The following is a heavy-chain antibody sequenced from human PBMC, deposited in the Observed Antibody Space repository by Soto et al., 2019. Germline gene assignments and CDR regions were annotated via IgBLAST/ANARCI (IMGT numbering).Heavy chain of an antibody. CDR3: ASLCCSSWHYYYYYYMDV. J-gene: IGHJ6*03. Sequence: LDASETLSLTCAVYGGSFSGYYWRWIRQPPGKALEWIGEINHSGSTNYNPSLKSRVTISVDTSKNQFSLKLSSVTAADTAVYYCASLCCSSWHYYYYYYMDVWGKGTTVTVSS. CDR2: INHSGST. V-gene: IGHV4-34*01. D-gene: IGHD6-13*01. CDR1: GGSFSGYY.